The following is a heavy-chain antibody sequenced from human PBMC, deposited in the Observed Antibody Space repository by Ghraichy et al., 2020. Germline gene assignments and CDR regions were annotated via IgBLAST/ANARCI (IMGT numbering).Heavy chain of an antibody. V-gene: IGHV1-69*13. CDR1: GGTFSSYA. CDR3: ARDPVLPSYDYVWGRYALGYYGMDV. CDR2: IIPIFGTA. D-gene: IGHD3-16*01. J-gene: IGHJ6*02. Sequence: SVKVSCKASGGTFSSYAISWVRQAPGQGLEWMGGIIPIFGTANYAQKFQGRVTITADESTSTAYMELSSLRSEDTAVYYCARDPVLPSYDYVWGRYALGYYGMDVWGQGTTVTVSS.